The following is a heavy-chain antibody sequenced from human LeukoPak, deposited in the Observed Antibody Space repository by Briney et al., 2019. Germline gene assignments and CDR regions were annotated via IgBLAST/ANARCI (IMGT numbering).Heavy chain of an antibody. CDR1: GYTFGNYD. V-gene: IGHV1-8*02. D-gene: IGHD3-10*01. CDR3: ARHLSNRCTMVRGVIGSRYYYYMDV. Sequence: ASVKVSCKASGYTFGNYDIHWVRQATGQGPEWMGWINPDSGDTGYAQKFQGRVTMTRNTSISTAYMELSSLRSEDTAVYYCARHLSNRCTMVRGVIGSRYYYYMDVWGKGTTVTISS. CDR2: INPDSGDT. J-gene: IGHJ6*03.